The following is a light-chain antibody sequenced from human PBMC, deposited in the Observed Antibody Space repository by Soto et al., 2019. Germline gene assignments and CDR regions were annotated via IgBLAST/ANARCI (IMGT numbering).Light chain of an antibody. Sequence: DIVMTQSPDSLAVSLGERATINCKSSQSVLYSSNNKNYLAWYQQKPGQPPKLLIYWASTRESGVPDRFSGSGSVTDFTLTISSLHAEDVAVYYCQQYYSTLFTFGPGTKVDIK. CDR2: WAS. CDR1: QSVLYSSNNKNY. V-gene: IGKV4-1*01. J-gene: IGKJ3*01. CDR3: QQYYSTLFT.